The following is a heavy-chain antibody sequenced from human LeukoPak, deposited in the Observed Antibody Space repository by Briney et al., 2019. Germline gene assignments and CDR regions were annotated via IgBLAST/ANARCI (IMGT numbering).Heavy chain of an antibody. CDR1: GFTFSSYA. J-gene: IGHJ3*02. D-gene: IGHD2-21*02. CDR3: TRGSVVAPISASDI. Sequence: GRSLRRSCAASGFTFSSYAMHWVRQAPGKGLEWVAVISYDGSNKYYADSVKGRFTISRDNSKNTLYLQMDSLRAEDTAVYYCTRGSVVAPISASDIWGQGTMVTVSS. CDR2: ISYDGSNK. V-gene: IGHV3-30-3*01.